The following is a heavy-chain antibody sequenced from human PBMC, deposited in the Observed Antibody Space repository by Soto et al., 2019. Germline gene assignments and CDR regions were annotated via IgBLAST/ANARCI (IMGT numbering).Heavy chain of an antibody. Sequence: PSQTLSLTCAISGDSVSSKSAGWNWIRQSPSRGLEWLGRTYYRSKRYYEYAVSVESRISINPDTSKNHFSLHLNSVPPDDTGVYYCARDQDHSSGWYGIELWGRGTLVTVCS. J-gene: IGHJ4*02. V-gene: IGHV6-1*01. CDR3: ARDQDHSSGWYGIEL. CDR2: TYYRSKRYY. D-gene: IGHD6-19*01. CDR1: GDSVSSKSAG.